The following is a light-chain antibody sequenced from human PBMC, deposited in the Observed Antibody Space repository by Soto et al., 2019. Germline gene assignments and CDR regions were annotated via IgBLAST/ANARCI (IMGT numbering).Light chain of an antibody. CDR2: DAS. J-gene: IGKJ1*01. Sequence: DIQMTQSPSTLSASVGDRVTITCRASQSISTWLAWYQQKPGKAPNLLIYDASSLESGVPSRFSGSGSGTEFTLTISTLQPEDFATYYCQQYHTYSQTFGQGTKVEIK. CDR1: QSISTW. CDR3: QQYHTYSQT. V-gene: IGKV1-5*01.